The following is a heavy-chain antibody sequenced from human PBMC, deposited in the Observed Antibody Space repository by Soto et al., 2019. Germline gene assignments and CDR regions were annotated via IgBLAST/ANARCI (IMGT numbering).Heavy chain of an antibody. CDR3: ARDKDWAFDN. J-gene: IGHJ4*02. Sequence: VQLVESGGKLGQPGRSLRLSCVASGFTFSDYSMVWVRQSPGKGLEWISYIFVTSTIIYYADSVKGRFTVSRDNAQNSLSLQMNSLRVEDTGIYYCARDKDWAFDNWGQGTLVTVSS. V-gene: IGHV3-48*04. D-gene: IGHD3-9*01. CDR2: IFVTSTII. CDR1: GFTFSDYS.